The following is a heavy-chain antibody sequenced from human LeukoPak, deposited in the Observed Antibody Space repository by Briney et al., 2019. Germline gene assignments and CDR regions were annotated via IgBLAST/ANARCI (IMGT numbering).Heavy chain of an antibody. D-gene: IGHD3-10*01. J-gene: IGHJ4*02. CDR2: ISTGSSTI. V-gene: IGHV3-48*02. CDR3: ARDVERTGGTYYYGSGSPRG. Sequence: GGSLRLSCAASGFTFSSYSMIWVRQAPGKGLEWVSYISTGSSTIYYADSVKGRFTISRDNAKNSLYLQMNSLRDEDTAVYYCARDVERTGGTYYYGSGSPRGWGQGTLVIVSS. CDR1: GFTFSSYS.